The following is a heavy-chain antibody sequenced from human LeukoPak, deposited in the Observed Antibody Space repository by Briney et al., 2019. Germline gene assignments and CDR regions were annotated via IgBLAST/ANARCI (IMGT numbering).Heavy chain of an antibody. V-gene: IGHV3-23*01. J-gene: IGHJ4*02. D-gene: IGHD4-17*01. CDR3: AKVKFVGYGDYDEYYFDY. CDR2: ISGSGGST. Sequence: GGTLRLSCAASGFTFSSYGMSWVRQAPGKGLEWVSAISGSGGSTYYADSVKGRFTISRDNSKNTLYLQMNSLRAEDTAVYYCAKVKFVGYGDYDEYYFDYWGQGTLVTVSS. CDR1: GFTFSSYG.